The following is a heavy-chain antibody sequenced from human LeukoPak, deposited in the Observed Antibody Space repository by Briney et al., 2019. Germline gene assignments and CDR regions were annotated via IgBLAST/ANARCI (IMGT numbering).Heavy chain of an antibody. Sequence: TGGSLRLSCAASGFTFSSYAMSWVRQAPGKGLEWVSGSGGGGSSTYYADSVKGRFTISRDNSKNTLYLQMNSLRVDDTAAYYCAKDRGDGSNRDGFFDYWGQGTLVTVSS. CDR1: GFTFSSYA. J-gene: IGHJ4*02. CDR3: AKDRGDGSNRDGFFDY. V-gene: IGHV3-23*01. D-gene: IGHD5-24*01. CDR2: SGGGGSST.